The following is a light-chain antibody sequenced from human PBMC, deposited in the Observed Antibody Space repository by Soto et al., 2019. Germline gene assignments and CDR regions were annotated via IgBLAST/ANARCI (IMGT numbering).Light chain of an antibody. V-gene: IGLV3-21*02. CDR1: NIGSKS. CDR3: QVWDSSSEYVV. J-gene: IGLJ2*01. Sequence: SYELTQPPSVSVAPGQTARITCGGNNIGSKSVHWYQQKPGQAPVLVVYDDSDRPSGIPERFSGSNSGNTATLTISRVEDGDEADYYCQVWDSSSEYVVFGGGTKLTVL. CDR2: DDS.